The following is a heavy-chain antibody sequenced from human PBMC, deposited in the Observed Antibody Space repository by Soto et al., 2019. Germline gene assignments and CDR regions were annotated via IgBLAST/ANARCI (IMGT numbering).Heavy chain of an antibody. CDR2: IYWDDDK. J-gene: IGHJ4*02. Sequence: QITLKGSGPTLVKPTQTLTLTCTFSGFSLSTSGVGVGWIRQPPGKALEWLALIYWDDDKRYRPSLKSRLTITKDTSKNRVVLTLTKLDTVDTTTYYCTRGGWTTYYSPFFDYWGQGTLVTVSS. V-gene: IGHV2-5*02. D-gene: IGHD3-10*01. CDR3: TRGGWTTYYSPFFDY. CDR1: GFSLSTSGVG.